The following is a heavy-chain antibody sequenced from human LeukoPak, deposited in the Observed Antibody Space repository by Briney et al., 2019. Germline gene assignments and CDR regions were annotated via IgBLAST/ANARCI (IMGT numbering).Heavy chain of an antibody. CDR3: ARALSGDPFDY. D-gene: IGHD7-27*01. CDR2: IYYSGST. V-gene: IGHV4-61*08. J-gene: IGHJ4*02. Sequence: SETLSLTCAVSGGSISSGGYSWSWIRQPPGKGLEWIGYIYYSGSTNYNPSLKSRVTISVDTSKNQFSLKLSSVTAADTAVYFCARALSGDPFDYWGQGTLVTVSS. CDR1: GGSISSGGYS.